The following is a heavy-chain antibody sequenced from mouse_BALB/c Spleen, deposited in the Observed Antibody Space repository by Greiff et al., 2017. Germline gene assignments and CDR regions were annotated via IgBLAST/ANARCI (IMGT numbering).Heavy chain of an antibody. CDR2: IDPSDSYT. V-gene: IGHV1S127*01. CDR1: GYTFTSYW. CDR3: TRDRGYDDDY. Sequence: VKLQQPGAELVKPGASVKMSCKASGYTFTSYWMHWVKQRPGQGLEWIGVIDPSDSYTSYNQKFKGKATLTVDTSSSTAYMQLSSLTSEDSAVYYCTRDRGYDDDYWGQGTTLTVSS. D-gene: IGHD2-2*01. J-gene: IGHJ2*01.